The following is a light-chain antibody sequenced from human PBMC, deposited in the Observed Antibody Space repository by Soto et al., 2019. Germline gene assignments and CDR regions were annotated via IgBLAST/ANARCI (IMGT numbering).Light chain of an antibody. CDR2: KVS. Sequence: DVVMTQSPLSLPVTLGQPASISCRSSQGLVYSDGNIYLNWFQQRPGQSPRRLFYKVSDRDSGVPDRFSGSGSGTDFTLKISRVEAEDVGVYYCMQGTHWPWTFGQGTKVDIK. CDR1: QGLVYSDGNIY. J-gene: IGKJ1*01. V-gene: IGKV2-30*01. CDR3: MQGTHWPWT.